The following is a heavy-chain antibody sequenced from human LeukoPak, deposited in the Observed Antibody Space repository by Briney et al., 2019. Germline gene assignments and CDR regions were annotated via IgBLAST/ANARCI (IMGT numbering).Heavy chain of an antibody. J-gene: IGHJ5*02. D-gene: IGHD1-1*01. CDR2: ISYDGSNK. CDR3: ARDLFGTTGTTGNWFDP. Sequence: GGSLRLSCAASGFTFSSYAMHWVRQAPGKGLEWVAIISYDGSNKYCADSVKGRFTISRDNSKNTLYLQMNSLRAEDTAVYYCARDLFGTTGTTGNWFDPWGQGTLVTVSS. CDR1: GFTFSSYA. V-gene: IGHV3-30-3*01.